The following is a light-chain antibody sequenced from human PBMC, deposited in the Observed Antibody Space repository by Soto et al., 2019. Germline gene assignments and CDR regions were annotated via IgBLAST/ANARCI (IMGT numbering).Light chain of an antibody. V-gene: IGKV1-27*01. CDR2: AAS. CDR3: QQYNSAPPGWT. J-gene: IGKJ1*01. Sequence: DIQMTQSPSSLSASVGDRVTITCRASQGISNYLAWYQQKPGKVPKLLIYAASTLQSGVPSRFSGSGSATDFTLTISSLQPEDVATYYCQQYNSAPPGWTFGQGTKGDIK. CDR1: QGISNY.